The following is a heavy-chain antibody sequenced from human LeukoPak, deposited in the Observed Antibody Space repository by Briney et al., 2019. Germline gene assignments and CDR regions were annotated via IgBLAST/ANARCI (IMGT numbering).Heavy chain of an antibody. CDR3: AASSGTTNFDY. CDR1: GGSISSYY. J-gene: IGHJ4*02. V-gene: IGHV4-59*08. Sequence: SETLSLTCTVSGGSISSYYWSWIRQPPGKGLEWIGYIYYSGSTNYNPSLKSRVTISVDTSKNQFSLKLSSVTAADTAVYYCAASSGTTNFDYWGQGTLVTVSS. CDR2: IYYSGST. D-gene: IGHD3-10*01.